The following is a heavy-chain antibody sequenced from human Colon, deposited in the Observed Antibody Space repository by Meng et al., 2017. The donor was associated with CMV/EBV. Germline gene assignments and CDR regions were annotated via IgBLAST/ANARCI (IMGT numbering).Heavy chain of an antibody. CDR1: GFTVSTPY. CDR2: IYTGGTT. CDR3: ARERNYYFYGMDV. J-gene: IGHJ6*02. Sequence: CASSGFTVSTPYMIWVRQAPGKGLEWVAVIYTGGTTYYADSVKGRFIISRDNSKNTVYLQMNSLTAEDSAVYYCARERNYYFYGMDVWGQGTTVTVSS. V-gene: IGHV3-53*01.